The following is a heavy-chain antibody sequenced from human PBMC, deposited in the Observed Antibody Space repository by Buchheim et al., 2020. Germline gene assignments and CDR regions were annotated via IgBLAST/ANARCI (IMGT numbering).Heavy chain of an antibody. J-gene: IGHJ4*02. CDR3: AKDQYSSGWYVFDH. Sequence: QVQLVESGGGVVQPGRSLRLSCAATGFTFSSYGMHWVRQAPGKGLEWVAVISYDGFNKYYEDSVKGRFTISRDSSKNKPYPQMNNLRAEDTAVYDCAKDQYSSGWYVFDHWGQGTL. CDR2: ISYDGFNK. CDR1: GFTFSSYG. D-gene: IGHD6-19*01. V-gene: IGHV3-30*18.